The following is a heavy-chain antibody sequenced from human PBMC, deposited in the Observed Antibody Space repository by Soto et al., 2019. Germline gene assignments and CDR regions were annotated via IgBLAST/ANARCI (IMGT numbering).Heavy chain of an antibody. J-gene: IGHJ4*02. V-gene: IGHV4-30-2*01. CDR1: VCSIISGDYS. CDR2: IYYSGNT. Sequence: SSTXSLTCSFAVCSIISGDYSWSWIRQPPGKVLEWIGYIYYSGNTYYNPSLKSLVTISLDRSKNQFSLKLSSVTAAETAVYYCEREAGNNYGSGSLFEYWGQGILV. D-gene: IGHD3-10*01. CDR3: EREAGNNYGSGSLFEY.